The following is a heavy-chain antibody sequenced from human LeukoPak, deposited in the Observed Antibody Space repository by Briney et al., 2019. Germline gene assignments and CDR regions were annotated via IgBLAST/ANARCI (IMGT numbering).Heavy chain of an antibody. D-gene: IGHD3-9*01. V-gene: IGHV3-21*01. Sequence: GGSLRLSCAASGFTFSSYSMNWVRQAPGKGLEWVSSISSSSYIYYADSVKGRFTISRDNAKNSLYLQMNSLRAEDTAVYYCARAFQHFDWLDRVYWGQGTLVTVSS. CDR2: ISSSSYI. CDR3: ARAFQHFDWLDRVY. CDR1: GFTFSSYS. J-gene: IGHJ4*02.